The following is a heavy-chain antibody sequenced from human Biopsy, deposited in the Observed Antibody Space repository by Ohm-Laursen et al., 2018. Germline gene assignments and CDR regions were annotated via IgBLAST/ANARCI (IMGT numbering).Heavy chain of an antibody. D-gene: IGHD6-19*01. Sequence: PGTLSLTWAVSGYSISSDYRWGWIRQAPGKTLEWLGNIFKDGNTHYNPSLRSRLIISIDTSKNQFSLMMTSVSGADTAVYFCARVGSGWAPFDKWGPGTLVTVSS. J-gene: IGHJ4*02. CDR1: GYSISSDYR. CDR2: IFKDGNT. V-gene: IGHV4-38-2*01. CDR3: ARVGSGWAPFDK.